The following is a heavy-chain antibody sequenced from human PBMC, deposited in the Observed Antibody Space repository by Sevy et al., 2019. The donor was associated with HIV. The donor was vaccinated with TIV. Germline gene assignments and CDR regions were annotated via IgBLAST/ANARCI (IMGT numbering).Heavy chain of an antibody. V-gene: IGHV3-15*01. D-gene: IGHD6-25*01. CDR1: GFTFSNAW. J-gene: IGHJ6*02. CDR3: TTDRIGYNTYYYYGMDV. CDR2: IKSKTDGGTT. Sequence: GGYLRLSCAASGFTFSNAWMSWVRQAPGKGLEWVGRIKSKTDGGTTDYAAPVKGRFTISRDDSKNTLYLQMNSLKTEDTAVYYCTTDRIGYNTYYYYGMDVWGQGTTVTVSS.